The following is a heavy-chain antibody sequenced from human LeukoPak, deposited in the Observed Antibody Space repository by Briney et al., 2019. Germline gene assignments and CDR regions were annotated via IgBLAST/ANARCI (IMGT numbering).Heavy chain of an antibody. J-gene: IGHJ6*03. CDR1: GFTFSSSA. CDR3: VAGSSSSKYYYYYMEV. D-gene: IGHD1-26*01. CDR2: ITTSGDGT. V-gene: IGHV3-23*01. Sequence: GGSLRLSCAASGFTFSSSAMSWVRQAPGKGLEWVSSITTSGDGTYYAASVKGRFTISRDNSKNTLYLQMNSLRAEDTAMYYCVAGSSSSKYYYYYMEVWGKGTTVTVSS.